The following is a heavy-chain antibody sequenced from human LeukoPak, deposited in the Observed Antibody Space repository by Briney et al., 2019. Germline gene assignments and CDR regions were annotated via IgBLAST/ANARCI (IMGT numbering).Heavy chain of an antibody. D-gene: IGHD5-18*01. CDR3: AKGTTGYADY. CDR1: GFTFSSYE. J-gene: IGHJ4*02. V-gene: IGHV3-48*03. CDR2: ISSSGSTI. Sequence: PGGSLRLSCAASGFTFSSYEMNWVRQAPGKGLEWVSSISSSGSTIYYADSVKGRFTISRDNAKNSLYLQMNSLRAEDTAVYYCAKGTTGYADYWGQGTLVTVSS.